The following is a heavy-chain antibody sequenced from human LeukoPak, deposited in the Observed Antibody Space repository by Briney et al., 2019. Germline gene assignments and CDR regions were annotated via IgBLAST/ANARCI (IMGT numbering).Heavy chain of an antibody. CDR3: ARAYYYDSSGAFDY. Sequence: SVRVSCKASGGTFSSYAISWVRQAPGQGLEWMGRIIPIFGTANYAQKFQGRVTITTDESTSTAYMELSSLRSEDTAVYCCARAYYYDSSGAFDYWGQGTLVTVSS. J-gene: IGHJ4*02. CDR2: IIPIFGTA. D-gene: IGHD3-22*01. CDR1: GGTFSSYA. V-gene: IGHV1-69*05.